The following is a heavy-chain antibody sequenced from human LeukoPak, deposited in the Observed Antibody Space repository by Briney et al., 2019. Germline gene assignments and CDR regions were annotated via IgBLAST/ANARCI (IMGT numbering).Heavy chain of an antibody. J-gene: IGHJ4*02. V-gene: IGHV4-4*07. CDR2: IYSSGST. CDR3: ARKDGDY. Sequence: SETLSLTCTVSGASITSFHWTWVRQPAGKGLEWIGLIYSSGSTIYNPSLQSRVAMSVDMTKNQLSLKLSSVTAADTAMYYCARKDGDYWGQGTLVTVSS. D-gene: IGHD6-6*01. CDR1: GASITSFH.